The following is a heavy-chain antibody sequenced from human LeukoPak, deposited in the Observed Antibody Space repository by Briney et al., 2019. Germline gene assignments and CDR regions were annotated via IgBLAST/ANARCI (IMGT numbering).Heavy chain of an antibody. CDR2: ISAYNGNT. J-gene: IGHJ6*02. CDR3: ARVQVDIVATNYYHYGMDV. Sequence: ASVKVSCKASGYTFTSYGISWVRQAPGQGLEWMGWISAYNGNTNYAQKLQGRVTMTTDTSTSTAYMELRSLRSDDTAVYYCARVQVDIVATNYYHYGMDVWGQGTTVTVSS. D-gene: IGHD5-12*01. CDR1: GYTFTSYG. V-gene: IGHV1-18*01.